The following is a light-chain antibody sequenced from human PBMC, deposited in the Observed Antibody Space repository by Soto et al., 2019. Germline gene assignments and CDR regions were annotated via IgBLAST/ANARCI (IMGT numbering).Light chain of an antibody. CDR2: DVS. CDR3: SSYTSSSTYV. V-gene: IGLV2-14*01. J-gene: IGLJ1*01. CDR1: SRAVGGYNY. Sequence: QSVVAQPASGSGAPGQAVAISCTGGSRAVGGYNYVSWYQQHPGKAPKLMVYDVSNRPSGVSNRFSGSKPGNTASLTISGLQAEDEADYYCSSYTSSSTYVFGTGTKVTVL.